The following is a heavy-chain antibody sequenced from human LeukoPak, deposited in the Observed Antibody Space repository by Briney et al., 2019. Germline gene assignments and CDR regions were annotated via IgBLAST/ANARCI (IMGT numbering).Heavy chain of an antibody. V-gene: IGHV3-7*01. D-gene: IGHD2-2*01. J-gene: IGHJ4*02. CDR3: ATIADIVVVPAAPFDY. CDR2: IKQDGSEK. CDR1: GFSFSDYW. Sequence: PGGSLRLSCAASGFSFSDYWISWVRQAPGKGLEWVANIKQDGSEKNYVDSVKGRFTISRDNAKNSLSLQMISLRAEDTAVYYCATIADIVVVPAAPFDYWGQGTLVTVSS.